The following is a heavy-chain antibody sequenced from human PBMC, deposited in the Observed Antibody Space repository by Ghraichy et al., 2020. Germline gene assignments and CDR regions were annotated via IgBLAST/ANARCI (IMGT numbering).Heavy chain of an antibody. CDR3: AKKGATTTDFDF. J-gene: IGHJ4*02. D-gene: IGHD1-26*01. Sequence: GGSLRLSCAASGFTFSSFAMTWVRQAPGKGLEWVSRISESGDSAYYADSVKGRFTISRDNSKNTLYLQMNSLRAEDTAVYYCAKKGATTTDFDFWGQGTLLTVSS. V-gene: IGHV3-23*01. CDR1: GFTFSSFA. CDR2: ISESGDSA.